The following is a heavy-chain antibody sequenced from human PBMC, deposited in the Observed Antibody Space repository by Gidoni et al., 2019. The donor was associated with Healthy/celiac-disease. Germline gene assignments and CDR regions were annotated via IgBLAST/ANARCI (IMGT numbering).Heavy chain of an antibody. CDR2: FYPSGST. Sequence: QVQLQEAGQGRVKPSGTMARACAVAGGAISSRNWWRWVRQPPGKGLEWIGEFYPSGSTNYNPSLKSRVTISVDKSKNQFSLKLSSVTAADTAVYSCARDTGSWREKYFDYCGQGTLVTVSS. V-gene: IGHV4-4*02. CDR1: GGAISSRNW. J-gene: IGHJ4*02. CDR3: ARDTGSWREKYFDY. D-gene: IGHD2-15*01.